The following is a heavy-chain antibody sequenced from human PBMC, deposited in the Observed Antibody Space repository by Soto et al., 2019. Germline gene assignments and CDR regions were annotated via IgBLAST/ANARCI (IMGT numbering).Heavy chain of an antibody. D-gene: IGHD3-10*01. CDR1: GFTFSDYY. V-gene: IGHV3-11*01. CDR2: ISSRGSTI. Sequence: QVQLVESGGGLVKPGGSLRLSCAASGFTFSDYYMIWIRQAPGKGLEWASYISSRGSTIYYADSVRGRFTISRDNAKKSLYLQMNSLRAEDTAVYYCARAEYYYDSGTDPIIPPVDYWGQGTLVTVSS. CDR3: ARAEYYYDSGTDPIIPPVDY. J-gene: IGHJ4*02.